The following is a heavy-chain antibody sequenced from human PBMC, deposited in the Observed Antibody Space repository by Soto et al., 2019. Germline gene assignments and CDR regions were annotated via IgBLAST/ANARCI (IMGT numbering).Heavy chain of an antibody. CDR1: GGSISSGSYY. CDR2: IYYSGST. D-gene: IGHD5-12*01. Sequence: TLYLTCTVSGGSISSGSYYWSWIRQHPGKGLEWIGYIYYSGSTYYNPSLKSRVTISVDTSKNQFSLKLSSVTAADTAVYYCARWWLMTRNAFDIWGQGTMVTVSS. CDR3: ARWWLMTRNAFDI. V-gene: IGHV4-31*03. J-gene: IGHJ3*02.